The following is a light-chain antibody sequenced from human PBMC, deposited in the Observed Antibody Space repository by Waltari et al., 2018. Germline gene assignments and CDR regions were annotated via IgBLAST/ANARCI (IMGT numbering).Light chain of an antibody. CDR1: SSDVGGYNY. V-gene: IGLV2-14*01. CDR2: EVI. CDR3: SAYTSSSTLAV. J-gene: IGLJ2*01. Sequence: QSALTKPASVSGSPGQSHTISCTGTSSDVGGYNYGSWDHQHPGKSPKLIIYEVINRPSGGPHRLAGGMSGNTASLTIARLQAADEADYYCSAYTSSSTLAVFGGGTKLTVL.